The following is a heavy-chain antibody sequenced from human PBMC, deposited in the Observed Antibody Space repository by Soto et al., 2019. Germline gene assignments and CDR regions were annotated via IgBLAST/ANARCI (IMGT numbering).Heavy chain of an antibody. V-gene: IGHV3-74*01. J-gene: IGHJ3*02. CDR1: GFTFSSYW. CDR3: AREGSGYSYGLDAFDI. CDR2: INSDGSST. D-gene: IGHD5-18*01. Sequence: EVQLVESGGGLVQPGGSLRLSCAASGFTFSSYWMHWVRQAPGKGLVWVSRINSDGSSTSYADSVKGRFTISRDNAKNTLYLQMNIWRAEDMAVYYCAREGSGYSYGLDAFDIWGQGTMVTVSS.